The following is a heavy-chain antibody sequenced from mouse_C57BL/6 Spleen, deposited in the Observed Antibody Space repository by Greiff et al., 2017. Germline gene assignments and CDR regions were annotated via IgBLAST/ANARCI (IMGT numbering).Heavy chain of an antibody. CDR1: GYTFTSYD. CDR3: AKRDYYGSRLYFDY. D-gene: IGHD1-1*01. CDR2: ISPRDGST. Sequence: QVQLKQSGPELVKPGASVKLSCKASGYTFTSYDINWVKQRPGQGLEWIGWISPRDGSTKYNEKFKGKATLTVDKSSSTAYMARHRLTSADSAVYFCAKRDYYGSRLYFDYWGQGTTLTVSS. J-gene: IGHJ2*01. V-gene: IGHV1-85*01.